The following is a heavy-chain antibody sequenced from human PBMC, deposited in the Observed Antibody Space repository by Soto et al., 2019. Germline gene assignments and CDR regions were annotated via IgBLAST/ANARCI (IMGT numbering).Heavy chain of an antibody. CDR3: ARSPLLWFGELGG. CDR1: GGSISSGGYY. Sequence: QVQLQELGPRLVKPSQTLSLTCTVSGGSISSGGYYWSWIRQHPGKGLEWIGYIYYSGSTYYNPSLKSRVTISVDTFKNQFSLKLSSVTDVDTAVYYCARSPLLWFGELGGWGQGTLVTVSS. J-gene: IGHJ4*02. V-gene: IGHV4-31*03. D-gene: IGHD3-10*01. CDR2: IYYSGST.